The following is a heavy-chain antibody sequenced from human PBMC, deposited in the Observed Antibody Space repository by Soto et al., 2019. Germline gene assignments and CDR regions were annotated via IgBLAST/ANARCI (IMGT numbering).Heavy chain of an antibody. CDR2: IWSDGTKK. V-gene: IGHV3-33*01. J-gene: IGHJ4*02. D-gene: IGHD6-13*01. CDR1: GFAFSNYG. CDR3: ARDWWEEPAGKETVSQFDY. Sequence: QVHLVESGAGVVQPGRSLTLSCTASGFAFSNYGIHWVRQAPGRGLEWVAVIWSDGTKKFYAGSVRGRFTISRDNSKNTIYLQMNSLRAEDTAVYYCARDWWEEPAGKETVSQFDYWGQGTLVTVSS.